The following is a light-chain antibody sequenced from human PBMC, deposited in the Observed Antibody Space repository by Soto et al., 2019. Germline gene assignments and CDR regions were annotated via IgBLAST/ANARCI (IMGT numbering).Light chain of an antibody. V-gene: IGKV1-39*01. CDR1: QTITNY. Sequence: DIQMTQSPSSLSASVGDSVTITCRASQTITNYLNWYQQKEGKAPKVLIYGASSLQSGVPSRFSGSGSGTAFSLTISSLQPEDFATYYCQHTYSIPYTFGPGTKVDIK. J-gene: IGKJ3*01. CDR2: GAS. CDR3: QHTYSIPYT.